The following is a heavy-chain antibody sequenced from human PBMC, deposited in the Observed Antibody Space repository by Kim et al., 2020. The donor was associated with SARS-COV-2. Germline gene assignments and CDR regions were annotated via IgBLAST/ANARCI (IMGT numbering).Heavy chain of an antibody. CDR3: ARDSLLSGIWFGELLTWYYYYGMDV. CDR2: ISAYNGNT. D-gene: IGHD3-10*01. J-gene: IGHJ6*02. Sequence: ASVKVSCKASGYTFTSYGISWVRQAPGQGLEWMGWISAYNGNTNYAQKLQGRVTMTTDTSTSTAYMELRSLRSDDTAVYYCARDSLLSGIWFGELLTWYYYYGMDVWGQGTTVTVSS. V-gene: IGHV1-18*04. CDR1: GYTFTSYG.